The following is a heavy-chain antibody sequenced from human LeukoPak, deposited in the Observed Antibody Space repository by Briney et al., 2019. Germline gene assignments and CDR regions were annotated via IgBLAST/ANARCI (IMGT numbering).Heavy chain of an antibody. J-gene: IGHJ4*02. CDR2: IIPILGIA. CDR1: GGTFSSYA. D-gene: IGHD3-10*01. CDR3: SFGDYARAYYFDY. Sequence: SVKVSCKASGGTFSSYAISWVRQAPGQGLEWMGRIIPILGIANYAQKFQGRVTITADKSTSTAYMELSSLRSEDTAVYYCSFGDYARAYYFDYWGQGTLVTVSS. V-gene: IGHV1-69*04.